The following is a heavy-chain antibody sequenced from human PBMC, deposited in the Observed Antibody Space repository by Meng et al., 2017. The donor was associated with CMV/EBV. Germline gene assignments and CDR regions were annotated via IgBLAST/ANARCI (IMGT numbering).Heavy chain of an antibody. V-gene: IGHV4-39*07. D-gene: IGHD3-10*01. Sequence: QVPGPRLVKPLETLSPTCTVSVCAISSSSYYWGWIRQPPGKGLEWIGSIYYSGSTYYNPSLKSRVTISVDTSKNQFSLELISVTAADTAVYYCVTWLWFGELSGYYFDYWGQGTLVTVSS. CDR1: VCAISSSSYY. J-gene: IGHJ4*02. CDR3: VTWLWFGELSGYYFDY. CDR2: IYYSGST.